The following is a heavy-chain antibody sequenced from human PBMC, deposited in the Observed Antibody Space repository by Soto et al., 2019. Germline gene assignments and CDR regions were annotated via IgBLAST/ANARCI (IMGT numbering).Heavy chain of an antibody. J-gene: IGHJ6*02. Sequence: QVQLVQSGAEVKKPGSSVKVSCKASGGSFTSFIVTWVRQAPGQGLEWMGRVIPVLDVEYYAQKFQGRLTITANKSKNTAYMELRSMRCEDTAVYCCAKSPIPRSATPSYCGMDVWGLWTTVTVSS. CDR2: VIPVLDVE. CDR1: GGSFTSFI. V-gene: IGHV1-69*02. D-gene: IGHD2-15*01. CDR3: AKSPIPRSATPSYCGMDV.